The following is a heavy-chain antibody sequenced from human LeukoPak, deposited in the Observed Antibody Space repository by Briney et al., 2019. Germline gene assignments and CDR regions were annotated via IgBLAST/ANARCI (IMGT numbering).Heavy chain of an antibody. Sequence: ASVKVSCKASGYTFTGYYMHWVRQAPGQGLEWMGRINPNSGGTNYAQKFQGRVTMTRDTSISTAYMELSRLRSEDTAVYYCARGDYDFWSGYLHYFDYWGQGTLVTVSS. CDR2: INPNSGGT. CDR3: ARGDYDFWSGYLHYFDY. J-gene: IGHJ4*02. CDR1: GYTFTGYY. D-gene: IGHD3-3*01. V-gene: IGHV1-2*06.